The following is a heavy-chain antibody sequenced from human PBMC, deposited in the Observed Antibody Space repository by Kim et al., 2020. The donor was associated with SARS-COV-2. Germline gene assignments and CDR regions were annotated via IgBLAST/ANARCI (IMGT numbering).Heavy chain of an antibody. D-gene: IGHD2-15*01. CDR3: ARARLYCSGGSCYSLAFDY. CDR1: GFTFSSYS. V-gene: IGHV3-21*01. J-gene: IGHJ4*02. CDR2: ISSSSSYI. Sequence: GGSLRLSCAASGFTFSSYSMNWVRQAPGKGLEWVSSISSSSSYIYYADSVKGRFTISRDNAKNSLYLQMNSLRAEDTAVYYCARARLYCSGGSCYSLAFDYWGQGTLVTVS.